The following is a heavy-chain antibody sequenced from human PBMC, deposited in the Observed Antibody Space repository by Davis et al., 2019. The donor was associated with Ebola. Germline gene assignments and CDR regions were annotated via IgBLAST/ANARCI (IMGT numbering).Heavy chain of an antibody. D-gene: IGHD5-18*01. Sequence: ASVKVSCKASGYTFTSYYMHWVRQAPGQGLEWMGIINPSGGSTSYAQKFQGRVTMTRDTSTSTVYMELSSLRSEDTAVYYCAISWIQGDDAFDIWGQGTMVTVSS. V-gene: IGHV1-46*01. CDR1: GYTFTSYY. CDR2: INPSGGST. CDR3: AISWIQGDDAFDI. J-gene: IGHJ3*02.